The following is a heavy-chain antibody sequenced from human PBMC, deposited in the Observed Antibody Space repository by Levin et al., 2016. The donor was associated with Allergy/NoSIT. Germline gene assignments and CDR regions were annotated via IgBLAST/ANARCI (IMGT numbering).Heavy chain of an antibody. CDR2: MSPDSDDT. Sequence: ASVKVSCKASGSTFSNFYIHWVRQAPGQGLEWMGWMSPDSDDTKYAQKFQDRVTMTRETSITTAFLEVNNLRSDDTAVYFCARSFPSDGYYIAFDVWGQGTMVAVSS. J-gene: IGHJ3*01. V-gene: IGHV1-2*02. CDR3: ARSFPSDGYYIAFDV. D-gene: IGHD5-24*01. CDR1: GSTFSNFY.